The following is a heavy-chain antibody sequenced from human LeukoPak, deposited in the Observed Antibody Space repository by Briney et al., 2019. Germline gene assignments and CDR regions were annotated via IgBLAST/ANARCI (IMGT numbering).Heavy chain of an antibody. D-gene: IGHD6-13*01. V-gene: IGHV3-48*03. J-gene: IGHJ6*02. CDR1: GFTFSSYE. CDR3: ARDLGRAAAGPFYYYYGMDV. CDR2: ISSSGSTI. Sequence: GGSLRLSCAASGFTFSSYEMNWVRQAPGKGLEWVSYISSSGSTIYYADSVKGRFTISRDNAKSSLYLQMNSLRAEDTAVYYCARDLGRAAAGPFYYYYGMDVWGQGTTVTVSS.